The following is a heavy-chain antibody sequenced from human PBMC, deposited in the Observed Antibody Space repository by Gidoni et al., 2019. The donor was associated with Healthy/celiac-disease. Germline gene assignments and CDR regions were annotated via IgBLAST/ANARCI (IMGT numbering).Heavy chain of an antibody. CDR3: VVVRPYYFDY. Sequence: LQLQESGPGLVKPSETLSLTCTVSGGSISSSRYSWGWIRQPPGKGLAWIGSIYDSGSTYDNPSLKSRFTISVDTSKNQFSLKLSSVTAADTAVYYCVVVRPYYFDYWGQGTLVTVSS. J-gene: IGHJ4*02. D-gene: IGHD2-15*01. V-gene: IGHV4-39*01. CDR1: GGSISSSRYS. CDR2: IYDSGST.